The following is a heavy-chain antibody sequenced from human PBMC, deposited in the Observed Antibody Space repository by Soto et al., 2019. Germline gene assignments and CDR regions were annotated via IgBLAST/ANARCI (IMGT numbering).Heavy chain of an antibody. CDR2: ISGGGNDA. CDR1: GFTFSSYA. V-gene: IGHV3-23*01. D-gene: IGHD3-3*02. CDR3: AMILFLASTDTEPFDY. J-gene: IGHJ4*02. Sequence: EVQLLESGGGLVQPGGSLVLSCAASGFTFSSYAMSWVRQAPGKGLEWVSSISGGGNDAYYADSVKGRFTISRDNSKNTLYLQMHSLRADDTAVHYCAMILFLASTDTEPFDYWGQGTLLTVS.